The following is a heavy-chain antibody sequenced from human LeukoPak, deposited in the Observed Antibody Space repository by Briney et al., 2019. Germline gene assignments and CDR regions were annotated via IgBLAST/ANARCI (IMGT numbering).Heavy chain of an antibody. J-gene: IGHJ4*02. Sequence: GGSLRLSCLASGFRFRSFAMNWVRQAPGKGLEWVGQIWYDGSKTYYGDSVKGRFTISRDNSKNTLYLQMGSPRVVDTAVYYCAKDSSGGPGGDYFEEWGQGVLVTVSS. D-gene: IGHD2-15*01. CDR2: IWYDGSKT. CDR3: AKDSSGGPGGDYFEE. V-gene: IGHV3-33*03. CDR1: GFRFRSFA.